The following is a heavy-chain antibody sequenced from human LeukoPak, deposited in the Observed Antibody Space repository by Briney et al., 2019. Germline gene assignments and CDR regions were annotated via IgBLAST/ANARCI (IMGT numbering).Heavy chain of an antibody. J-gene: IGHJ5*02. CDR2: VYYSGST. Sequence: SETLSLTCTVSGGSIGSYYWSCIRQPPGKGLEWIGYVYYSGSTSYNPSLKSRVTISVDTSKNQFSLKLSSVTAADTAVYYCARSGYCSSTSCYRSLWFDPWGQGTLVTVSS. CDR1: GGSIGSYY. CDR3: ARSGYCSSTSCYRSLWFDP. D-gene: IGHD2-2*02. V-gene: IGHV4-59*01.